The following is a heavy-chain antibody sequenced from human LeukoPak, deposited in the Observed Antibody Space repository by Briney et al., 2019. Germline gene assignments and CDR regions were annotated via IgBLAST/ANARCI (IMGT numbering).Heavy chain of an antibody. CDR2: IYHSGST. Sequence: SQTLSLTCTVSGGSISSGGYYWSWIRQPPGKGLEWIGYIYHSGSTYYNPSLKSRVTISVDRSKNQFSLKLSSVTAADTAVYYCAREGELEPDYWGQGTLVTVSS. D-gene: IGHD1-1*01. V-gene: IGHV4-30-2*01. CDR3: AREGELEPDY. CDR1: GGSISSGGYY. J-gene: IGHJ4*02.